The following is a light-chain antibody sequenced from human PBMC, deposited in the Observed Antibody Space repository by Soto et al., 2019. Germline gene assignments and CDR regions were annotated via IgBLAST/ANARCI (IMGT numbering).Light chain of an antibody. CDR2: DTS. J-gene: IGKJ1*01. Sequence: EIVLTQSPATLSLSPGERANISCRASQSVSRSLAWYQHTPGQAPRLLIYDTSNRATGVPARFSGSGSGTDFTLTISSLEPEDFAVYYCHQRSDWPRTFGQGTKVDIK. CDR1: QSVSRS. CDR3: HQRSDWPRT. V-gene: IGKV3-11*01.